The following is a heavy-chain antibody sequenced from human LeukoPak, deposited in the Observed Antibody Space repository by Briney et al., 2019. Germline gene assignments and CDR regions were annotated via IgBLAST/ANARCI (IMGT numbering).Heavy chain of an antibody. CDR3: ASAMTAMVTDY. D-gene: IGHD5-18*01. CDR2: IYYSGST. CDR1: GGSISSGGYY. V-gene: IGHV4-31*03. J-gene: IGHJ4*02. Sequence: PSETLSLTCTVSGGSISSGGYYWSWIRQHPGKGLEWIGYIYYSGSTYYNPSLKSRVTISVDMSKNPFSVKLSSVTAADTAVYYCASAMTAMVTDYWGQGTLVTVSS.